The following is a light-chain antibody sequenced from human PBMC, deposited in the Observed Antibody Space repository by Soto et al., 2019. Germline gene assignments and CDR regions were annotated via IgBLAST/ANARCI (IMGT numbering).Light chain of an antibody. CDR3: QQYGSSPVS. Sequence: EIVLTQSPGTLSLSPGERATLSCRASQSVSSSYLAWYQQKPGQAPRLLIYGASSSVTGIPDRFSGSGSGTDFTLTISRLEPEDFAVYYCQQYGSSPVSFGQGTKLEIK. J-gene: IGKJ2*01. V-gene: IGKV3-20*01. CDR2: GAS. CDR1: QSVSSSY.